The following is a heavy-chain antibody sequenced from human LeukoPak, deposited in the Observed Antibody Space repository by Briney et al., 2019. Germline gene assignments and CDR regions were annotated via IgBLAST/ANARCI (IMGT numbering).Heavy chain of an antibody. CDR2: ISYDGSNE. V-gene: IGHV3-30*18. Sequence: GGSLRLSCAASGFTFSSYAMHWVRQAPGKGLEWVALISYDGSNEYYADSVKGRFTISRDNSKNTLYLQMNSLRADDTAVYYCAKDISGGDCPDYWGEGTLVSVSS. CDR1: GFTFSSYA. D-gene: IGHD2-21*02. CDR3: AKDISGGDCPDY. J-gene: IGHJ4*02.